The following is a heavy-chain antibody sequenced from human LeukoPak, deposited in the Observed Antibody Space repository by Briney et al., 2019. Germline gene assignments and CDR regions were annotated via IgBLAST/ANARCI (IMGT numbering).Heavy chain of an antibody. CDR3: ARGSRYDKYYYYMDV. V-gene: IGHV3-7*04. CDR1: GFTFSSYW. J-gene: IGHJ6*03. CDR2: IKQDGSEK. Sequence: PGGSLRLSCAASGFTFSSYWMSWVRQAPGKGLEWVANIKQDGSEKYYVDSVKGRFTISRDNAKNSLYLQMNSLRAEDTAVYYCARGSRYDKYYYYMDVWGKGTTVTISS. D-gene: IGHD1-14*01.